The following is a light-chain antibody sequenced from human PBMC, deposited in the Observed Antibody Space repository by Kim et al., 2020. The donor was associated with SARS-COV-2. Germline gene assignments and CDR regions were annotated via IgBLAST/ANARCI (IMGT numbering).Light chain of an antibody. CDR3: QVWDSSSDDYV. CDR1: NIGSKN. CDR2: YDG. J-gene: IGLJ1*01. V-gene: IGLV3-21*04. Sequence: APGKTARITCGGKNIGSKNVHWYQQRPGQAPVLVIYYDGDRPSGIPERFSGSNSGNTATLAISRVEAGDEADYFCQVWDSSSDDYVFGTGTKVTVL.